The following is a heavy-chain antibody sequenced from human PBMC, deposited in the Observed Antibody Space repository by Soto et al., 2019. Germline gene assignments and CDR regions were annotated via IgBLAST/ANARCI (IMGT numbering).Heavy chain of an antibody. CDR2: IHHSGSS. CDR1: GGSINSPNW. J-gene: IGHJ4*02. Sequence: QVQLQESGPGLVKPSGTLSLTCAVSGGSINSPNWWNWVRQPPGKGLEWIGEIHHSGSSNYNPSLKSRLTLSVDKSTNELSLKLNSVTAAETAVYYCGRAYSSGSPIDSWGQGTLVTVSS. V-gene: IGHV4-4*02. D-gene: IGHD6-19*01. CDR3: GRAYSSGSPIDS.